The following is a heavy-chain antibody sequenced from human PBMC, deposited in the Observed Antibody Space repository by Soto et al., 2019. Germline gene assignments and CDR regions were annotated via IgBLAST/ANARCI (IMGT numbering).Heavy chain of an antibody. CDR1: GDTFTDYY. Sequence: QVQLVQSGAEVKKPGASVTVSCRSSGDTFTDYYMHWVRQAPGQGLEWMGWINPNSGVTKYAQKFQGWVTMTRDTSSRTVYMQLRRLRSDDTAVYYCARERGGATATLDYYYFARDVWCSGTTVTVSS. J-gene: IGHJ6*04. CDR2: INPNSGVT. CDR3: ARERGGATATLDYYYFARDV. V-gene: IGHV1-2*04. D-gene: IGHD5-12*01.